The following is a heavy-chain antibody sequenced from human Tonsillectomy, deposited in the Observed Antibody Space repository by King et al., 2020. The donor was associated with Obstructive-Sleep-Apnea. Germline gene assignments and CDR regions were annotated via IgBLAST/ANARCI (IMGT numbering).Heavy chain of an antibody. CDR2: ISYDGSTK. Sequence: HVQLVESGGGVVQPGRSLRLSCAASGFTFSSYPMHWVRQAPGKGLEWVALISYDGSTKYYAGSVKGRFTISRDNSKNTLYLQMNSLRAEDTAVYYCARVWEYPGGFDYWGQGTLVTVSS. CDR1: GFTFSSYP. V-gene: IGHV3-30-3*01. J-gene: IGHJ4*02. D-gene: IGHD2/OR15-2a*01. CDR3: ARVWEYPGGFDY.